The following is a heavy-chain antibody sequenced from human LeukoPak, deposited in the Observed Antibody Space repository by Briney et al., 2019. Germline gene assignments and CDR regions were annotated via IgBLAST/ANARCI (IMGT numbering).Heavy chain of an antibody. Sequence: GGSLRLSCAASGFTFSSYSMNWVRQAPGKGLEWVSAISGSGGSTYYADSVKGRFTISRDNSKNTLYLQMNSLRAEDTAVYYCAKGLGRGSGWNIIDYWGQGTLVTVSS. CDR2: ISGSGGST. CDR1: GFTFSSYS. CDR3: AKGLGRGSGWNIIDY. V-gene: IGHV3-23*01. J-gene: IGHJ4*02. D-gene: IGHD6-19*01.